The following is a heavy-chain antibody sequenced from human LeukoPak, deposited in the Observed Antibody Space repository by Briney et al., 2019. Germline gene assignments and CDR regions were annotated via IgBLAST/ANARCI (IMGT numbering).Heavy chain of an antibody. CDR3: IPDVLDMITFGLDV. CDR1: GFIFSNAW. D-gene: IGHD3-16*01. V-gene: IGHV3-15*01. CDR2: IKSKRQGGTR. J-gene: IGHJ3*01. Sequence: LGGSLRLSCAASGFIFSNAWMNWVRQPPGKGLEWVGRIKSKRQGGTRDYAAPVKGRFSISRDDSQNTLYLQMNSLKTEDTAVYYCIPDVLDMITFGLDVWGQGTMVTVSS.